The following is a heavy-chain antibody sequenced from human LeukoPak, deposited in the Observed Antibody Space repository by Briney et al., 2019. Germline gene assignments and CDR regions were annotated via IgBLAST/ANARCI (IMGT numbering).Heavy chain of an antibody. V-gene: IGHV1-18*01. D-gene: IGHD6-19*01. CDR2: ISAYNGNT. Sequence: ASVKVSCKASGYTFTSYGISWVRQAPGQGLEWMGWISAYNGNTNYAQKLQGRVTMTTDTSTSTAYMELRSLRSDDTAAYYCARDRSRIAVAIGAFDIWGQGTMVTVSS. J-gene: IGHJ3*02. CDR1: GYTFTSYG. CDR3: ARDRSRIAVAIGAFDI.